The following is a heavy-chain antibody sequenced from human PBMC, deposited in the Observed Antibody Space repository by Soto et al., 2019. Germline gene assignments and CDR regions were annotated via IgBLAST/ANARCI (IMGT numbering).Heavy chain of an antibody. V-gene: IGHV3-64D*06. J-gene: IGHJ4*02. CDR3: VKGEYYYDSSGYYPFEY. CDR2: ISTNGGST. Sequence: GGSLRLSCSASGLTFSIYAMHWVRQAPGKGLEYVSSISTNGGSTDYADSVKGRFTISRDNSKNTVYLQMSSLRVEDTAVYYCVKGEYYYDSSGYYPFEYWGQGTLVTVSS. D-gene: IGHD3-22*01. CDR1: GLTFSIYA.